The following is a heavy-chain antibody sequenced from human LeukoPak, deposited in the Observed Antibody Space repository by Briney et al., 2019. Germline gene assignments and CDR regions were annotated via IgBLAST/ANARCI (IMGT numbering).Heavy chain of an antibody. CDR2: ISSVSVTI. V-gene: IGHV3-48*02. Sequence: PGGSLRLSCAASGFTFSRSAMNWVRQAPGKGLEWVSYISSVSVTIKYADSVKGRFTISRDNPKNSLYLQMNSLRDEDTALYYCAKPIAVAGTGAFDIWGQGTMVTVSS. J-gene: IGHJ3*02. CDR1: GFTFSRSA. CDR3: AKPIAVAGTGAFDI. D-gene: IGHD6-19*01.